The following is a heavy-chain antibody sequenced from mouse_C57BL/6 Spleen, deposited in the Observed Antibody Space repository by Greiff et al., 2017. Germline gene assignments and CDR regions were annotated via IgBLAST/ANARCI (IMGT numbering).Heavy chain of an antibody. J-gene: IGHJ2*01. Sequence: QVHVKQPGTELVKPGASVKLSCKASGYTFTSYWMHWVKQRPGQGLEWIGNINPSNGGTNYNEKFKSKATLTVDKSSSTAYMQLSSLTSEDSAVYYCAKVPFYYDYPYYFDYWGQGTTLTVSS. V-gene: IGHV1-53*01. CDR2: INPSNGGT. CDR3: AKVPFYYDYPYYFDY. D-gene: IGHD2-4*01. CDR1: GYTFTSYW.